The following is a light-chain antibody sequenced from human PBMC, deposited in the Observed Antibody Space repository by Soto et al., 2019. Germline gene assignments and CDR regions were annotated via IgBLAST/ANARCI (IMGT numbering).Light chain of an antibody. CDR2: EVS. CDR1: SSDVGTYNY. Sequence: QSALTQPASVSGSPGQSITISCTGTSSDVGTYNYVSWYQQHPGKAPKPIIYEVSNRPSGVSNRFSGSKSGNTASLTISGLQAEDEADYYCSSYTSSTDYVFGTGTKVTVL. CDR3: SSYTSSTDYV. V-gene: IGLV2-14*01. J-gene: IGLJ1*01.